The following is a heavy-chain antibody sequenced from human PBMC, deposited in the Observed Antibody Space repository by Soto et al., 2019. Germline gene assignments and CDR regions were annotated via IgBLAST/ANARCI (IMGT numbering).Heavy chain of an antibody. V-gene: IGHV3-23*01. CDR1: GFTFSSYS. CDR2: ISGSGGST. D-gene: IGHD2-15*01. CDR3: AKDSALGYCSGGSCYSLDYYYYGMDV. J-gene: IGHJ6*02. Sequence: PGGSLRLSCAASGFTFSSYSMNWVRQAPGKGLEWVSAISGSGGSTYYADSVKGRFTISRDNSKNTLYLQMNSLRAEDTAVYYCAKDSALGYCSGGSCYSLDYYYYGMDVWGQGTTVTVSS.